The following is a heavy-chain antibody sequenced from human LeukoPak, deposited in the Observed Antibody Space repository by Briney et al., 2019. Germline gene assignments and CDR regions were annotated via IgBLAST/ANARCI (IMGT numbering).Heavy chain of an antibody. J-gene: IGHJ5*02. D-gene: IGHD3-22*01. CDR1: GFTFNNYG. Sequence: GGSLRLSCAASGFTFNNYGLIWVRQAPGKGLEWVAAISNDGGGTMYATFVEGRFTISRDNSKNTLFLQMNSLRAEDTALYYCAKGSSGYFADLWGQGTLVTVSS. CDR2: ISNDGGGT. CDR3: AKGSSGYFADL. V-gene: IGHV3-23*01.